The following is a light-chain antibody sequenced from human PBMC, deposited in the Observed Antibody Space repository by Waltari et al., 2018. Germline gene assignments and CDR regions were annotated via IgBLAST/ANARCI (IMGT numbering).Light chain of an antibody. CDR2: KVS. V-gene: IGKV2-30*01. CDR3: MQGTYWPGT. Sequence: DVVMSQSPLSLPVTLGQPASISCRSSQSLVYSDGNTYLSWFQQRPGQSPRRLISKVSNRDSGVPDRFGGSGSGTNFTLKISKMEAEDVGVYYCMQGTYWPGTFGQGTKVEIK. CDR1: QSLVYSDGNTY. J-gene: IGKJ1*01.